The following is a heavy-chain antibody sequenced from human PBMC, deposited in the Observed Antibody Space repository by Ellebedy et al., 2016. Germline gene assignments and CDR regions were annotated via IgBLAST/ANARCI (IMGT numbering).Heavy chain of an antibody. CDR2: IYYTGSA. CDR3: ARDQGVVAGTVD. J-gene: IGHJ4*02. Sequence: SETLSLTXTVSGGSINSYYWSWIRQPPGKGLEYIGHIYYTGSANNNPSLKSRVTITVDTSNNQFSLKLTSMTAADTAVYYCARDQGVVAGTVDWGQGTLVTVSS. CDR1: GGSINSYY. V-gene: IGHV4-59*12. D-gene: IGHD6-19*01.